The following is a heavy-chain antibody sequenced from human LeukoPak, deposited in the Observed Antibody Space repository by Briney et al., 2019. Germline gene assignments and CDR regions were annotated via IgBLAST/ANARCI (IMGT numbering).Heavy chain of an antibody. V-gene: IGHV4-34*01. CDR2: INHSGGT. D-gene: IGHD4-17*01. CDR1: GGSFSGYY. Sequence: SETLSLTCAVFGGSFSGYYWSWIRQPPGKGLEWIGEINHSGGTNYNPPLQSRVTLSLDRSKNQFSLNLSSVTAADTAVYYCARCCLQRDGDNGGGDYWGQGTLVTVSS. CDR3: ARCCLQRDGDNGGGDY. J-gene: IGHJ4*02.